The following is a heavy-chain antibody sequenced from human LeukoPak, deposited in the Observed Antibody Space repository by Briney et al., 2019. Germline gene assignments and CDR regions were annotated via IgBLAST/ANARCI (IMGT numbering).Heavy chain of an antibody. CDR1: GFGFSGTW. Sequence: GGSLRLSCAASGFGFSGTWMGWVRQAPGKGLEWVGRIKSKSAGGTTDYAAPVQGRFTISRDDSKNTIYLQMDSLKTEDTAVYSCTADRYGSGSYYLAFWGQGTLVTVSS. J-gene: IGHJ4*02. D-gene: IGHD3-10*01. CDR2: IKSKSAGGTT. V-gene: IGHV3-15*01. CDR3: TADRYGSGSYYLAF.